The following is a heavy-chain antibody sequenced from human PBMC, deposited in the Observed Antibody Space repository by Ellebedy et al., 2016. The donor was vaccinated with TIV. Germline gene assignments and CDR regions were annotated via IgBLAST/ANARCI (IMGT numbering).Heavy chain of an antibody. D-gene: IGHD2-2*01. Sequence: GESLKISCAASGFTFSSYWMHWVRQAPGKGLVWVSRMNRDGTGTTYADSVTGRFTISRYNAKNMLYLQMSSLRAEDTAVYYCARNRLYYTSTACYYYGMDVWGQGTTVTVSS. CDR1: GFTFSSYW. V-gene: IGHV3-74*01. J-gene: IGHJ6*01. CDR3: ARNRLYYTSTACYYYGMDV. CDR2: MNRDGTGT.